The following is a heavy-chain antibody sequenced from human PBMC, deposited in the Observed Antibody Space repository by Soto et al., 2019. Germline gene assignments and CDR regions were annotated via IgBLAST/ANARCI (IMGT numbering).Heavy chain of an antibody. D-gene: IGHD4-4*01. J-gene: IGHJ4*02. CDR2: ISSSSSYI. CDR3: AREDYSNFDY. Sequence: EVQLVESGGGLVKPGGSLRLSCAASGFTFSSYSMNWVRQAPGKGLEWASSISSSSSYIYSPDSVKGRFTISRDNAKNSLYLQMNSLRAEDTAVYYCAREDYSNFDYWGQGTLVTVSS. V-gene: IGHV3-21*01. CDR1: GFTFSSYS.